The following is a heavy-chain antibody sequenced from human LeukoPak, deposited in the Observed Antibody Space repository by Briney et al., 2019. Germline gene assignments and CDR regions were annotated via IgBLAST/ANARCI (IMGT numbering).Heavy chain of an antibody. J-gene: IGHJ4*02. Sequence: PGGSLRLSCAASGFTVSSNYMSWVRQAPGKGLEWVSVINDSGGRTYYADSVKGRFTISRDNSKNTLYLQMNNLRADDTAVYYCATGYRRDWYQGDWGQGTLVTVSS. CDR2: INDSGGRT. V-gene: IGHV3-23*01. D-gene: IGHD6-19*01. CDR1: GFTVSSNY. CDR3: ATGYRRDWYQGD.